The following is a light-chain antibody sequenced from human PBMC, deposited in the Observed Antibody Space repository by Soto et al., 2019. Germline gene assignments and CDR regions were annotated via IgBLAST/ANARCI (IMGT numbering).Light chain of an antibody. J-gene: IGLJ2*01. CDR3: SSYTATNTLV. Sequence: QSVLTQPASVSGSPGQSITISCTGTSSDVGDYNYISWYQQHPGKAPKLIIYGVSNRPSGISNRFSGSKSGNTAPLTVSGLQAEDQADYYSSSYTATNTLVVGGGTKPTVL. CDR1: SSDVGDYNY. CDR2: GVS. V-gene: IGLV2-14*01.